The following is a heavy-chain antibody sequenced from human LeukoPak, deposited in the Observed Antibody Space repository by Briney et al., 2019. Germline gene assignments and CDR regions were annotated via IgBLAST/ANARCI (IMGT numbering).Heavy chain of an antibody. CDR1: GFTFSDYY. J-gene: IGHJ4*02. Sequence: GGSLRLSCAASGFTFSDYYMGWIRQAPGKGLEWVSYISSSGSTKYYADSGKGRFTISTDNAKNSLYLQMNSLRAEDTAVYYCARFFPGIAAAGTSLDYWGQGTLVTVSS. CDR2: ISSSGSTK. CDR3: ARFFPGIAAAGTSLDY. D-gene: IGHD6-13*01. V-gene: IGHV3-11*01.